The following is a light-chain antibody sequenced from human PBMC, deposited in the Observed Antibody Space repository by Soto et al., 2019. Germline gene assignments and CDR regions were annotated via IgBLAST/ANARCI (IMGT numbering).Light chain of an antibody. CDR2: GAS. CDR3: QQHGTSPIT. Sequence: EIVLTQSPGTLSLSPGERATLSCRASQSVDINLAWYQQRAGQAPRLLVYGASTKATDMPGRFSGSGSGTDFTLTITRPEPEDFVIYYCQQHGTSPITFGQGTRLEIK. J-gene: IGKJ5*01. CDR1: QSVDIN. V-gene: IGKV3-20*01.